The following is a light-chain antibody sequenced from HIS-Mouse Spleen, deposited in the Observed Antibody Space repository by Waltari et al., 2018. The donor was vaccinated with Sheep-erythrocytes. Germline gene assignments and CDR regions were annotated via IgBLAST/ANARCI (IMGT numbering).Light chain of an antibody. V-gene: IGKV1D-13*01. CDR1: QGISSA. J-gene: IGKJ1*01. CDR3: QQFNNYPRT. Sequence: AIQLTQSPSSLSASVGDRVTLTFRASQGISSALAWYQQKPGKAPKLLIYDASSLESGVPSRFSGSGSGKDFTLTISSLQPEDFETYYCQQFNNYPRTFGQGTKVEIK. CDR2: DAS.